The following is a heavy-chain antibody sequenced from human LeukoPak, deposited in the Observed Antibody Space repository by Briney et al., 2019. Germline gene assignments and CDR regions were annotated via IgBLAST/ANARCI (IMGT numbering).Heavy chain of an antibody. D-gene: IGHD3-10*01. CDR2: ISAYHGNT. CDR1: GYTFTTYG. Sequence: GASVKVSCKASGYTFTTYGISWVRQAPGQGLEWMGWISAYHGNTNYAQKLQGRLTMTIDTSTTTAYMELSSLRSDDTAVYYCARDSRTTSKWFGGGNWFDPWGQGTLVTVSS. CDR3: ARDSRTTSKWFGGGNWFDP. V-gene: IGHV1-18*04. J-gene: IGHJ5*02.